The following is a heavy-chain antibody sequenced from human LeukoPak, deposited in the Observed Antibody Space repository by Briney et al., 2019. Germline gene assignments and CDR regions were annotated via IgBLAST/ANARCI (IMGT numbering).Heavy chain of an antibody. D-gene: IGHD3-16*01. CDR2: MNSNNGNA. Sequence: AASVKVSCKTSGYIFTNYGITWVRQAPGQGLERLGWMNSNNGNAQYAQKVQGRLTMTTDTSTSTVHMELRSLTSDDTAVYYCARERQELRFVERWFDSWGQGTLVTVSS. CDR1: GYIFTNYG. V-gene: IGHV1-18*01. J-gene: IGHJ5*01. CDR3: ARERQELRFVERWFDS.